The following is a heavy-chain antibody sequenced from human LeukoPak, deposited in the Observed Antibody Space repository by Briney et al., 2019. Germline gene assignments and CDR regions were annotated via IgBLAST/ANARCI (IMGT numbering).Heavy chain of an antibody. J-gene: IGHJ5*01. CDR2: INHSGST. V-gene: IGHV4-34*01. Sequence: SETLSLTCAVSGGSFSGYYWSWIRQPPGKGLEWIGEINHSGSTNYNPSLKSRVTISVDTSKNQFSLKLSSVTAADTAVYYCATHDSAVMVTSAFDFWGQGILVTVSS. D-gene: IGHD3-22*01. CDR1: GGSFSGYY. CDR3: ATHDSAVMVTSAFDF.